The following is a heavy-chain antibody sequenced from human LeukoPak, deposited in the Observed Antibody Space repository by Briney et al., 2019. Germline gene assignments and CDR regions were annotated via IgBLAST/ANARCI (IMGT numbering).Heavy chain of an antibody. J-gene: IGHJ4*02. CDR1: GYTFTGYY. D-gene: IGHD3-16*01. Sequence: ASVTVSCKASGYTFTGYYMHWVRQAPGQGLEWMGWINPNSGGTNYAQKFQGRVTMTRDTSISTAFMELSTLRSDDTAVYYCAIERVTGVWGTCDYWGQGTLVTVSS. CDR2: INPNSGGT. V-gene: IGHV1-2*02. CDR3: AIERVTGVWGTCDY.